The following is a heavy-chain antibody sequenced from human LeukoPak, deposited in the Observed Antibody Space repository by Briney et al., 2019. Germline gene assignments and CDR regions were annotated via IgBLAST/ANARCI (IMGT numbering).Heavy chain of an antibody. CDR1: GFTFRSYG. CDR2: ISGSGGST. Sequence: PGGSLRLSCAASGFTFRSYGMHWVRQAPGKGLEWVSAISGSGGSTYYADSVKGRFTISRDNSKNTLYLQMNSLRAEDTAVYYCAKDQFDWLLFFDYWGQGTLVTVSS. CDR3: AKDQFDWLLFFDY. J-gene: IGHJ4*02. V-gene: IGHV3-23*01. D-gene: IGHD3-9*01.